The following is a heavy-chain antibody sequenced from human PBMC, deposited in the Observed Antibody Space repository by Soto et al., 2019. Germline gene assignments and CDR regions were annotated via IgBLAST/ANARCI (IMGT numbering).Heavy chain of an antibody. CDR3: ARQQPRALAFDI. CDR1: GFTFSSYW. J-gene: IGHJ3*02. V-gene: IGHV3-7*01. CDR2: IKQDGSEK. Sequence: GGSLRLSCGASGFTFSSYWMSWVRQAPGKGLEWVANIKQDGSEKYYVDSVKGRFTISRDNAKNSLYLQMNSLRAEDTAVYYCARQQPRALAFDIWGQGTMVTVSS. D-gene: IGHD1-1*01.